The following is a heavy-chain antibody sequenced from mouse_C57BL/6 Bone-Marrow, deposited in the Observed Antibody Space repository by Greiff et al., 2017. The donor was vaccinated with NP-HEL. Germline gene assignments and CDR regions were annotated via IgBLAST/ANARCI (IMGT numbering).Heavy chain of an antibody. J-gene: IGHJ2*01. Sequence: VQLQESGPELVKPGASVKISCKASGYAFSSSWMNWVKQRPGKGLEWIGRIYPGDGDTNYNGKFKGKATLTADKTSSTAYMQLSSLTSEDSAVYFCARGNGDDWGQGTTLTVSS. D-gene: IGHD2-1*01. CDR3: ARGNGDD. CDR2: IYPGDGDT. V-gene: IGHV1-82*01. CDR1: GYAFSSSW.